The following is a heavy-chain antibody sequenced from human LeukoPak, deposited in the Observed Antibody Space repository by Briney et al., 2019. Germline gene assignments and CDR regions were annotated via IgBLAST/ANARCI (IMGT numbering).Heavy chain of an antibody. CDR1: GGSISSYY. D-gene: IGHD4-11*01. CDR2: IYYSGST. V-gene: IGHV4-59*12. Sequence: PSETLSLTCTVSGGSISSYYWSWIRQPPGKGLEWIGYIYYSGSTNYNPSLKSRVTMSVDTSKNQFSLKLSSVTAADTAVYYCAGGGLYSNRDYWGQGTLVTVSS. J-gene: IGHJ4*02. CDR3: AGGGLYSNRDY.